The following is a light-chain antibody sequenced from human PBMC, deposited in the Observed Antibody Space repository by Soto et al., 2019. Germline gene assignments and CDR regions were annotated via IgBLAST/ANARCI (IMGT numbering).Light chain of an antibody. Sequence: EVVMTQSPGTLSVSPGERAILSCRASQSLTTNLAWYQQKPGQAPRLLIHDASNRATGIPDRFSGSGSGTDFTLTIIRLEPEDFAVYYCQQYGRSAITFGQGTRLEI. J-gene: IGKJ5*01. V-gene: IGKV3-20*01. CDR3: QQYGRSAIT. CDR2: DAS. CDR1: QSLTTN.